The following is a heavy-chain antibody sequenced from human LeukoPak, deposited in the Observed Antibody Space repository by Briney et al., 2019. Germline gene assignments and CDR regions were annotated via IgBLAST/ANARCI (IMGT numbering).Heavy chain of an antibody. J-gene: IGHJ4*02. V-gene: IGHV4-39*07. CDR2: IYYSGST. CDR1: GDSISSGRYY. Sequence: SETLSLTCTVSGDSISSGRYYWGWIRQPPGKGLEWIGSIYYSGSTYSNPSLKSRVTMSVDTSKNQFSLKLSSVTAADTAVYYCARDRQQLVRGDYFDYWGQGTLVTVSS. D-gene: IGHD6-13*01. CDR3: ARDRQQLVRGDYFDY.